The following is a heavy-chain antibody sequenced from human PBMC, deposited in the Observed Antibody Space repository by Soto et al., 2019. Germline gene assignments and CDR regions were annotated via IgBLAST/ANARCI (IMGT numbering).Heavy chain of an antibody. D-gene: IGHD1-26*01. V-gene: IGHV4-34*01. Sequence: NPSETLSLTCAVYGGSFGCYYWSWIRQPPGKGLEWIGEINHSGSTNYNPSLKSRVTISIDTSKNQFSLNLSSVTAADTAVYYCARGKGARSWVDPWGQGTLVTVSS. J-gene: IGHJ5*02. CDR1: GGSFGCYY. CDR3: ARGKGARSWVDP. CDR2: INHSGST.